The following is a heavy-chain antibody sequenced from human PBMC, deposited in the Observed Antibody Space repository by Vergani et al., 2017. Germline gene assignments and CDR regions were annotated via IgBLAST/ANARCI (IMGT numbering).Heavy chain of an antibody. V-gene: IGHV1-69*18. CDR3: ARENAKFTDFDY. CDR2: IIPIFGTA. Sequence: QVQLVQSGAEVKKPGSSVKVSCKASGGTFSSYAISWVRQAPGQGLEGMGRIIPIFGTANYAQKFQGRVTITSDESTSTAYMELSSLRSEDTAVYYCARENAKFTDFDYWGQGTLVTVSS. J-gene: IGHJ4*02. CDR1: GGTFSSYA. D-gene: IGHD2/OR15-2a*01.